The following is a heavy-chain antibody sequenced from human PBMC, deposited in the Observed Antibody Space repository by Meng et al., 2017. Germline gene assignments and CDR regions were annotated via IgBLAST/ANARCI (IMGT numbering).Heavy chain of an antibody. CDR3: ARGTDYGDYYFDY. Sequence: RRRSGHGRGYPSGTLSLTLAVSGGSISSSNWWSWVRQPPGKGLEWIGEIYHSGSTNYNPSLKSRVTISVDKSKNQFSLKLSSVTAADTAVYYCARGTDYGDYYFDYWGQGTLVTVSS. V-gene: IGHV4-4*02. D-gene: IGHD4-17*01. CDR2: IYHSGST. J-gene: IGHJ4*02. CDR1: GGSISSSNW.